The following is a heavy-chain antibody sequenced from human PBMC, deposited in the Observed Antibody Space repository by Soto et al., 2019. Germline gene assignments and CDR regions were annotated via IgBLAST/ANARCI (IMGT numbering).Heavy chain of an antibody. J-gene: IGHJ4*02. V-gene: IGHV4-39*07. CDR3: AKARHYDFLTAFGRDFDC. Sequence: SETLSLTCTVSGGSISSSSYYWGWIRQPPGKGLEWIGSIYYSGSTYYNPSLKGRFTISRDNSKNTMYLQMNSLRAEDTALYYCAKARHYDFLTAFGRDFDCWGQGTPVTVSS. CDR1: GGSISSSSYY. D-gene: IGHD3-9*01. CDR2: IYYSGST.